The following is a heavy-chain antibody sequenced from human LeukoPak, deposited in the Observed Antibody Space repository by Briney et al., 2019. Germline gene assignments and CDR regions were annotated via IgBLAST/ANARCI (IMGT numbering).Heavy chain of an antibody. J-gene: IGHJ5*02. CDR2: INPSGGST. CDR1: GYTFTSYY. D-gene: IGHD3-3*01. V-gene: IGHV1-46*01. CDR3: ARVPVLRFLEWLPTYDP. Sequence: ASVKVSCKASGYTFTSYYMHWVRQAPGQGLEWMGIINPSGGSTSYAQKFQGRVTMTRDTSTSTVYMELSRLRSDDTAVYYCARVPVLRFLEWLPTYDPWGQGTLVTVSS.